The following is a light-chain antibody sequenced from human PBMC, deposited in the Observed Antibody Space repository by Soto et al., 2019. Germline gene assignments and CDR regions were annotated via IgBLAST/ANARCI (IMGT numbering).Light chain of an antibody. CDR2: GAS. Sequence: EIVMTQSPATLSVSPGERATLSCRASQSVSSTLAWYQQKPGQAPRLLIFGASTRASGVPDRFSGSESGTDFTLTINRLQPEDFAVYYCQQYVSSPRTFGQGTRVEIK. V-gene: IGKV3D-15*01. J-gene: IGKJ1*01. CDR3: QQYVSSPRT. CDR1: QSVSST.